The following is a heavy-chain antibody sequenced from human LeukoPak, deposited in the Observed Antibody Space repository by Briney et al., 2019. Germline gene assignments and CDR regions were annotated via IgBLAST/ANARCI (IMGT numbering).Heavy chain of an antibody. CDR2: IKSKTDGGTT. CDR1: GFTFSNAW. V-gene: IGHV3-15*01. J-gene: IGHJ5*02. D-gene: IGHD3-10*01. CDR3: TTENPPIMVRGVPWWFDP. Sequence: GSLRLSFAASGFTFSNAWMSWVRPAPGKGLEWVGRIKSKTDGGTTDYAAPVKGRFTISRDDSKNTLYLQMNSLKTEDTAVYYCTTENPPIMVRGVPWWFDPWGQGTLVTVSS.